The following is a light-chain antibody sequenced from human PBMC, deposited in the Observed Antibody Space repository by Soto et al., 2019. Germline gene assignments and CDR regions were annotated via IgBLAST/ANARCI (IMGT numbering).Light chain of an antibody. CDR3: QAYGSSPRT. CDR1: QSVTSNS. V-gene: IGKV3-20*01. J-gene: IGKJ1*01. Sequence: EIVLTQSPGTLSLSPGERATLSCRASQSVTSNSLAWYRQRPGQAPRRLIYGASTRATGIPDRFSGSGSGTDFTLTISRLEPEDFAVYFCQAYGSSPRTFGQGTKVEVK. CDR2: GAS.